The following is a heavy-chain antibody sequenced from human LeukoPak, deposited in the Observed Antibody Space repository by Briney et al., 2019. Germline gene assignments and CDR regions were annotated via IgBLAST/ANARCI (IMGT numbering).Heavy chain of an antibody. V-gene: IGHV1-3*01. CDR2: INAGNGHT. CDR3: ARLYCSSTSCHYYFDY. J-gene: IGHJ4*02. Sequence: ASVKVSCKASGYAFTDYAMHWVRQAPGQRPEWMGWINAGNGHTEYSQKFQGRVTISRDTSASTAYMELSSLRSEDTAVYYCARLYCSSTSCHYYFDYWGQGTLVTVSS. CDR1: GYAFTDYA. D-gene: IGHD2-2*01.